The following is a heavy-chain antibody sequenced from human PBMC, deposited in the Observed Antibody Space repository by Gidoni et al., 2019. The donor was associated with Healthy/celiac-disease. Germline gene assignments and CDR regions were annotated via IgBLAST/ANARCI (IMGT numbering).Heavy chain of an antibody. D-gene: IGHD3-22*01. V-gene: IGHV1-69*01. CDR2: IIHIFGTA. J-gene: IGHJ4*02. Sequence: QVQLVQSGAEVKKPGSSVKVSCKASGCTFSSYAISWVRQAPGAGLEWMGGIIHIFGTANYAQKFQGRVTITADESTSTAYMELSSLRSEDTAVYYCASRDSGYYFALDYWGQGALVTVSS. CDR1: GCTFSSYA. CDR3: ASRDSGYYFALDY.